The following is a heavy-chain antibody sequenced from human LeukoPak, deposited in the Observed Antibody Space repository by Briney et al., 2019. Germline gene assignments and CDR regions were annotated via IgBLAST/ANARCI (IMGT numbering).Heavy chain of an antibody. CDR2: IYYSGST. CDR3: ARGLVVVAANYSDY. J-gene: IGHJ4*02. D-gene: IGHD2-15*01. V-gene: IGHV4-31*03. Sequence: ASQTLSLTCTVSGGSISSGGYYWSWIRQHPGKGLEWIGYIYYSGSTYYNPSLKSRVTISVDTSKNQFSLKLSSVTAADTAVYYCARGLVVVAANYSDYWGQGTLVTVSS. CDR1: GGSISSGGYY.